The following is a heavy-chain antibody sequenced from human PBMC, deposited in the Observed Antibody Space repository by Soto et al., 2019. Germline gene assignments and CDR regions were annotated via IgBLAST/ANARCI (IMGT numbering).Heavy chain of an antibody. Sequence: QVQLQQWGAGPLRPLETLSLTCGVSGGSFSGYYWAWIRQPPGKGLVWIGEINDRGTINYNPSLKSRVSIATDTSKNHYSLNLRSVTAADTAVYYCARESHDILSGPPWVWYFDLWGRGTLVTVSS. CDR3: ARESHDILSGPPWVWYFDL. J-gene: IGHJ2*01. CDR2: INDRGTI. CDR1: GGSFSGYY. D-gene: IGHD3-9*01. V-gene: IGHV4-34*01.